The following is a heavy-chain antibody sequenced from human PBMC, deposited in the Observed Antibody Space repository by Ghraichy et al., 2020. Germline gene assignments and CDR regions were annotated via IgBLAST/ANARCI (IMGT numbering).Heavy chain of an antibody. CDR3: AREGLWFGDSRWFDP. CDR2: IKQDGSEK. V-gene: IGHV3-7*01. J-gene: IGHJ5*02. Sequence: GSLRLSCAASGFTFSSYWMRWVRQVPGKGLEWVANIKQDGSEKYYVDSVKGRFTISRDNAKNSLYLQMNSLRAEDTAVYYCAREGLWFGDSRWFDPWGQGTLVTVSS. CDR1: GFTFSSYW. D-gene: IGHD3-10*01.